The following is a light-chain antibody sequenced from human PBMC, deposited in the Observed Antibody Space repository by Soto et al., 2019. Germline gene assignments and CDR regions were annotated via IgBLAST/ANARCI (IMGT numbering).Light chain of an antibody. J-gene: IGKJ4*01. CDR3: QHRANVVS. CDR2: DTF. Sequence: EIVLTQSPATLSLSPGDRATLSCRASQSVRNYLAWYQQKPGQVPKLLIYDTFHRAPGIPVRFSGSGFGTDFTLTISSLESDDFAVYYCQHRANVVSFGGGTKMEIK. V-gene: IGKV3-11*01. CDR1: QSVRNY.